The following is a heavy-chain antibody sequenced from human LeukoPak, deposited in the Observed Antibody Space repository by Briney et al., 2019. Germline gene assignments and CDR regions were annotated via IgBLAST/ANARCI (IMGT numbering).Heavy chain of an antibody. CDR3: ARGSTVVTIDY. CDR2: IYDSGST. CDR1: GGSISSYY. J-gene: IGHJ4*02. D-gene: IGHD4-23*01. Sequence: SETLSLTCTVSGGSISSYYWSWIRQPPGKGLEWIGYIYDSGSTNYNPSLKSRVTISVDTSKNQFSLKLSFVTAADTAVYYCARGSTVVTIDYWGQGTLVTVSS. V-gene: IGHV4-59*12.